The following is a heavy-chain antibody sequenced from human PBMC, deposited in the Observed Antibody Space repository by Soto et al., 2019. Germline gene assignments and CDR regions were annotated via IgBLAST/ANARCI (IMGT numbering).Heavy chain of an antibody. CDR2: IYWDDDK. CDR1: GFSLSTSGVG. J-gene: IGHJ3*02. D-gene: IGHD6-13*01. V-gene: IGHV2-5*02. Sequence: SGPTLVKPTQPLTLTCTFSGFSLSTSGVGVGWIRQPPGKALEWLALIYWDDDKRYSPSLKSRLTITKDTSKNQVVLTMTNMDPVDTATYYCAHSPRPYSSSSYAFDIWGQGTMVTVSS. CDR3: AHSPRPYSSSSYAFDI.